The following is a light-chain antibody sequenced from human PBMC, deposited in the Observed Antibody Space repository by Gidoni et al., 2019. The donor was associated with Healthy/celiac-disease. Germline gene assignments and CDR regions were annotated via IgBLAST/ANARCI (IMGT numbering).Light chain of an antibody. CDR1: QSVSSSY. CDR2: GAS. CDR3: QQYGSAPET. V-gene: IGKV3-20*01. J-gene: IGKJ2*01. Sequence: IVLTQSPGTLSLSPGESATLSCRASQSVSSSYLAWSQQKPGQAPRLRSYGASSRATGIPDRLSGRGSGTDFTLTISRLEPEDVAVYYCQQYGSAPETFGQGTKLEIK.